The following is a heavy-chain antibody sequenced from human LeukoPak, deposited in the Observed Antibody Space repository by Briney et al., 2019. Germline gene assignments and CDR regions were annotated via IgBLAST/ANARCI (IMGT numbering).Heavy chain of an antibody. V-gene: IGHV3-9*01. D-gene: IGHD3-10*01. Sequence: PGGSLRLSCAASGFTFDDYAMHWVRQAPGKGLEWVSGISWNSGSIGYADSVKGRFTISRDNAKNSLYLQMNSLRAEDTALYYCAKDSHYGSGSYYDYRGQGTLVTVSS. CDR2: ISWNSGSI. CDR1: GFTFDDYA. J-gene: IGHJ4*02. CDR3: AKDSHYGSGSYYDY.